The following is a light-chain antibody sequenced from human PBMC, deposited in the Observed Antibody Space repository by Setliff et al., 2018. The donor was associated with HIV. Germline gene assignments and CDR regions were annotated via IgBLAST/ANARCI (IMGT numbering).Light chain of an antibody. V-gene: IGLV2-23*01. CDR3: CSNTGSNTFV. CDR1: SNDVGRYDL. CDR2: QAT. J-gene: IGLJ1*01. Sequence: LTQPASVSGSPGQSITISCTGTSNDVGRYDLVSWYQQHPARAPKLIIYQATRRPSGVSNRFSGSKSGNVASLTISGLQAEDEADYYCCSNTGSNTFVFGTGNKVTV.